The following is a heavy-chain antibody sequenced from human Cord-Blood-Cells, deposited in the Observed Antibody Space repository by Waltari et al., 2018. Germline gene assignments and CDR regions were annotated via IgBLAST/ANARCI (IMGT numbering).Heavy chain of an antibody. Sequence: EVQLVESGGGLVKPGGSLRLSCSASGFTFSSFSMNWVGQAPGKGLEWVSSISSSSSYIYYADSVKGRFTISRDNAKNSLYLQMNSLRAEDTAVYYCARGRIAARPGAFDIWGQGTMVTVSS. CDR3: ARGRIAARPGAFDI. V-gene: IGHV3-21*01. CDR1: GFTFSSFS. CDR2: ISSSSSYI. D-gene: IGHD6-6*01. J-gene: IGHJ3*02.